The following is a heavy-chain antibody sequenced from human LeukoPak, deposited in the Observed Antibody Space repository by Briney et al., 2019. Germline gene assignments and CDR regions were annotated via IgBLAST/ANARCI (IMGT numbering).Heavy chain of an antibody. CDR2: ISSTSIYI. V-gene: IGHV3-21*01. D-gene: IGHD6-13*01. Sequence: PGGSLRLSCAASGFTFSSYTMNWVRQAPGKGLEWVSSISSTSIYIYYADSVKGRFTISRDNAKSSLYLQMNSLRAEDTAVYYCASSGIAAIGRSRSASWGQGTLVTVSS. CDR1: GFTFSSYT. J-gene: IGHJ5*02. CDR3: ASSGIAAIGRSRSAS.